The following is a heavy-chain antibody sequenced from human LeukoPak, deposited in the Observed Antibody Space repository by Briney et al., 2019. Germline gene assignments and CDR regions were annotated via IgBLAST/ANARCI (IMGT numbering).Heavy chain of an antibody. CDR1: GFTFISYT. V-gene: IGHV3-21*01. Sequence: GGSLRLSCAASGFTFISYTMNWVRQAPGKGLEWVSSISSSGSYIYYADSVMGRFTISRDNAKNSLYLQMNSLTAEDTAVYYCARAEYTYGPRGFDFWGQGTLVTVSS. CDR3: ARAEYTYGPRGFDF. J-gene: IGHJ4*02. D-gene: IGHD6-6*01. CDR2: ISSSGSYI.